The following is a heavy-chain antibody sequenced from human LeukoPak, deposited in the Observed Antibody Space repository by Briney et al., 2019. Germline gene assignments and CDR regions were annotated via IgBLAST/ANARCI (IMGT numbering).Heavy chain of an antibody. V-gene: IGHV3-30*02. Sequence: PGGSLRLSCAASGFTVSTYGMHWVRQAPGKGLEWVAFILDDGSNKYSADCVDGRFTFTRNNSKNTSDLEMNRLTTEDTAVYYCAKFLYDYGDYSWFDPWGQGTLLTVSS. CDR3: AKFLYDYGDYSWFDP. J-gene: IGHJ5*02. CDR1: GFTVSTYG. D-gene: IGHD4-17*01. CDR2: ILDDGSNK.